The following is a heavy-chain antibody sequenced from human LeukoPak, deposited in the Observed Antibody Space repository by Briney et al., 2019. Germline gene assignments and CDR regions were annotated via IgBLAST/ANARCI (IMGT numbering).Heavy chain of an antibody. Sequence: GGSLRLSCAASGFTFSSYSMNWVRQAPGKGLKWVSSISSSSSYIYYADSVKGRFTISRDNAKNSLYLQMNSLRAEDTAVYYCASLPRYYYYYMDVWGKGTTVTVSS. J-gene: IGHJ6*03. V-gene: IGHV3-21*01. CDR2: ISSSSSYI. CDR3: ASLPRYYYYYMDV. CDR1: GFTFSSYS.